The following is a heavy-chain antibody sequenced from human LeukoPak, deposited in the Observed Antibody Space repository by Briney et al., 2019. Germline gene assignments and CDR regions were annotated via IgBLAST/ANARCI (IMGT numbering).Heavy chain of an antibody. CDR1: GFTFSSYA. D-gene: IGHD1-7*01. J-gene: IGHJ4*02. CDR3: ARTVTGTFDY. Sequence: GGSLRLSCAASGFTFSSYAMHWVRQAPGKGLEWVAVISDDGSNYSYADSVKGRFTISRDNSKNTVYLQMNSLRAEDTGVYYCARTVTGTFDYWGQGTLVTVSS. CDR2: ISDDGSNY. V-gene: IGHV3-30-3*01.